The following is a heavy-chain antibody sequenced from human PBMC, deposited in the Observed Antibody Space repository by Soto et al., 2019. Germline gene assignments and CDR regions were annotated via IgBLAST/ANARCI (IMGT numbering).Heavy chain of an antibody. CDR1: GFTFSSYG. J-gene: IGHJ6*02. CDR3: ARPSTETPSYYYYGMDV. CDR2: IWYDGTNR. Sequence: VQLVESGGGLVQPGGSLRLSCAASGFTFSSYGMHWVRQAPGKGLEWVAVIWYDGTNRDYADSVKGRFTISRDNSKNTLYLQMNSLRAEDTAVYYCARPSTETPSYYYYGMDVWGQGATVTVSS. D-gene: IGHD4-4*01. V-gene: IGHV3-33*08.